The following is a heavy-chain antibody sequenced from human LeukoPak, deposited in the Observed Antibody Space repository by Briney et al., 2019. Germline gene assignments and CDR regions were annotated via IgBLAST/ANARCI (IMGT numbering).Heavy chain of an antibody. Sequence: ASVKVSCKASGGTFSSYAISWVRQAPGQGLEWMGGIIPIFGTANYAQKFQGRVTITTDESTSTAYMELSSLRSEDTAVYYCARGYGYGLYYYYMDVWGKGTTVTVSS. CDR2: IIPIFGTA. J-gene: IGHJ6*03. CDR3: ARGYGYGLYYYYMDV. D-gene: IGHD5-18*01. V-gene: IGHV1-69*05. CDR1: GGTFSSYA.